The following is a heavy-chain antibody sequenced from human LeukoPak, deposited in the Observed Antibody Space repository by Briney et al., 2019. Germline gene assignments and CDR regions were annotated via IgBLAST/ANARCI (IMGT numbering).Heavy chain of an antibody. CDR2: INQGGSET. V-gene: IGHV3-7*04. CDR3: AKVDSFNSGWLDY. Sequence: GGSLRLSCAASGFTFSSHWMSWVRQAPGKGLGWVANINQGGSETYYVDSVKGRFTISRDNAKNSLYLQMNSLRVEDTAVYYCAKVDSFNSGWLDYWGQGTLVTVSS. J-gene: IGHJ4*02. CDR1: GFTFSSHW. D-gene: IGHD5-12*01.